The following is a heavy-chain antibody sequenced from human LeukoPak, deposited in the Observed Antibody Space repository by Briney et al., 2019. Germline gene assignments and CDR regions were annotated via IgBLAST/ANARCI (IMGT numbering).Heavy chain of an antibody. V-gene: IGHV3-7*01. Sequence: PGGSLRLSCAASGFTFSSYWMSWVRQAPGKGLEYVANIKQDGSEKYYVDSVKGRFTISRDNAKNSLYLQMNSLRAEDTAVYYCARVPSALYYYDSSGHADYWGQGNLVTVSS. CDR2: IKQDGSEK. D-gene: IGHD3-22*01. CDR3: ARVPSALYYYDSSGHADY. J-gene: IGHJ4*02. CDR1: GFTFSSYW.